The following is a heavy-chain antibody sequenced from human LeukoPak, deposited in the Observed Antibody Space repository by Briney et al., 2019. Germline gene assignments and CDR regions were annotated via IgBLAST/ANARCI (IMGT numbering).Heavy chain of an antibody. CDR3: ARVNYDSSGYLPYYFDY. D-gene: IGHD3-22*01. CDR2: ITFKGDIQ. CDR1: GFTFSSYA. Sequence: GGSLRLSCAASGFTFSSYAMGWVRQAPGKGLEWVSDITFKGDIQNYADSVKGRFTISRDNSKDTLYLQMNSLRAEDTAVYYCARVNYDSSGYLPYYFDYWGQGTLVTVSS. V-gene: IGHV3-23*01. J-gene: IGHJ4*02.